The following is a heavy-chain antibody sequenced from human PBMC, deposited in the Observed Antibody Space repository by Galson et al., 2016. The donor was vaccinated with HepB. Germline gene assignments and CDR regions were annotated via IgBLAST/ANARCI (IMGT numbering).Heavy chain of an antibody. D-gene: IGHD2-2*01. Sequence: SLRLSCAASGFTFSSYGMNWVRQAPGKGLEWVSSITATSTFIHYADSVKGRFTISRDNAQNLLFLQMNSLRAEDTAVYYCAAFWPAATVWYSDLWGRGTLVTVSS. CDR3: AAFWPAATVWYSDL. CDR2: ITATSTFI. V-gene: IGHV3-21*01. CDR1: GFTFSSYG. J-gene: IGHJ2*01.